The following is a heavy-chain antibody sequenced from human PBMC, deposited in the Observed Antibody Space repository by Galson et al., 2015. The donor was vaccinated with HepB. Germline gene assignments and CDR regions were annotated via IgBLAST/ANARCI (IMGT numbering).Heavy chain of an antibody. D-gene: IGHD1-1*01. J-gene: IGHJ6*02. CDR2: ISGSGGST. CDR1: GFTFSSYA. Sequence: SLRLSCEASGFTFSSYAISWVRQAPGKGLEWVSAISGSGGSTYYADSVKGRFTISRDNSKNTLYLQMNSLRAEDTSVYYCAKDMRRAYNWNDVDYYYYGMDVWGQGTTVTVSS. CDR3: AKDMRRAYNWNDVDYYYYGMDV. V-gene: IGHV3-23*01.